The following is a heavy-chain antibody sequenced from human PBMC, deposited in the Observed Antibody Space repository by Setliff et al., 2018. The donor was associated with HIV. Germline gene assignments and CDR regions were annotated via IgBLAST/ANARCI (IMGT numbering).Heavy chain of an antibody. J-gene: IGHJ6*03. CDR2: INPDNGHT. V-gene: IGHV1-2*02. CDR3: ARDRRAGVYYYTDV. D-gene: IGHD7-27*01. CDR1: GYTFTDYF. Sequence: ASVKVSCKTSGYTFTDYFIHWVRRAPGQGLEWMGWINPDNGHTQYGQKFQGRLTLTRDTSIRTAYMELSRLTFDDTAMYYCARDRRAGVYYYTDVWGTGTTVTVSS.